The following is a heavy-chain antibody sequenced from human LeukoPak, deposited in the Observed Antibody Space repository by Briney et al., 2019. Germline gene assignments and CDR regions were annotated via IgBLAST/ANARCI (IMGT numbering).Heavy chain of an antibody. CDR3: AKDQVIWFGELYAFDI. CDR1: GFTVSSNY. CDR2: IYSGGST. D-gene: IGHD3-10*01. Sequence: QSGGSLRLSCAASGFTVSSNYMSWVRQAPGKGLEWVSVIYSGGSTYYADSVKGRFTISRDNSKNTLYLQMNRLRAEDTAVYYCAKDQVIWFGELYAFDIWGQGTMVTVSS. V-gene: IGHV3-53*01. J-gene: IGHJ3*02.